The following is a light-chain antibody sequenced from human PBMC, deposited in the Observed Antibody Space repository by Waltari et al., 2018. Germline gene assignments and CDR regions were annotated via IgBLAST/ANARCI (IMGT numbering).Light chain of an antibody. CDR1: QTIFYGSNNKNY. Sequence: DIVMTQSPDSLAVSLGERATINCKSSQTIFYGSNNKNYLAGYQQKPRRPPRLLLYWASTRESGVPDRFSGSGSGTDFTLTISSLQAEDVAVYYCQQYYDTPLSFGGGTKVEIK. CDR3: QQYYDTPLS. CDR2: WAS. V-gene: IGKV4-1*01. J-gene: IGKJ4*01.